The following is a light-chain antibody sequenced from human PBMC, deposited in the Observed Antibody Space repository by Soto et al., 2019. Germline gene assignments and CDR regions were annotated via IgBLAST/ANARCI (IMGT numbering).Light chain of an antibody. Sequence: EIVLPQSPVPLSVSPGERAPLSCRASQMVSSPLAWSQQKPGQAPRLLISGASPRAPGIPARFRGRVSGTEFPLTISSLQSEDFAVYDCQQYKNWPPWTFGQGTKVDIK. V-gene: IGKV3-15*01. J-gene: IGKJ1*01. CDR1: QMVSSP. CDR2: GAS. CDR3: QQYKNWPPWT.